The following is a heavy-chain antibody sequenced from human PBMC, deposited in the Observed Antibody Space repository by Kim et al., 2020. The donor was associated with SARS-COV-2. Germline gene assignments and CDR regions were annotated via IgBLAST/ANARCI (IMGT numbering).Heavy chain of an antibody. D-gene: IGHD4-4*01. J-gene: IGHJ4*02. CDR1: GYTFTDYY. CDR3: ARDLTTSTTRDDY. V-gene: IGHV1-2*02. CDR2: INPNNGGS. Sequence: ASVKVSCKASGYTFTDYYMHWVRQAPGQGLEWMGWINPNNGGSSYAQKFQGRVTMTRDTSISTAYMELTRLTSDDTAMYYCARDLTTSTTRDDYWGQGTLVTVSS.